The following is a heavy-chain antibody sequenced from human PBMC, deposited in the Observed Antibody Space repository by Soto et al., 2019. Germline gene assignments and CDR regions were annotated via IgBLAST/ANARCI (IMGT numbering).Heavy chain of an antibody. CDR2: IKQDGSEK. CDR1: GFTFSSYW. V-gene: IGHV3-7*04. CDR3: ARGDCHDSSGPFSDAFDI. Sequence: EVQLVESGGGLVQPGGSLRLSCAASGFTFSSYWMSWVRQTPGKGLEWVANIKQDGSEKWYVDSVKGRVTISRDNAKKSLYLQMNRLRVEDTAVYYCARGDCHDSSGPFSDAFDIWGQGTMVTVSS. D-gene: IGHD3-22*01. J-gene: IGHJ3*02.